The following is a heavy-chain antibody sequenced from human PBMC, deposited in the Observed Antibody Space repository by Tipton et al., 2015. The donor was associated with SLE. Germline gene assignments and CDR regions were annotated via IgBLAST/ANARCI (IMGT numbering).Heavy chain of an antibody. V-gene: IGHV4-59*12. CDR1: GGSITNYY. CDR3: ARELGYSFDI. Sequence: TLSLTCTVSGGSITNYYWSWIRQPPGKGLEWIGYIYYSGHTYYNPSLKSRVTMSVDTSKNQFSLMVRSVTAADTAMYYCARELGYSFDIWGQGTMVTVSS. CDR2: IYYSGHT. J-gene: IGHJ3*02. D-gene: IGHD6-13*01.